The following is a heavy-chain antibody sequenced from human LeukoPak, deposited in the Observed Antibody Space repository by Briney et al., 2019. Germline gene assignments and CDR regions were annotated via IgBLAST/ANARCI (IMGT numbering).Heavy chain of an antibody. CDR2: IHHSGNN. CDR3: ARERSHFWYMDV. J-gene: IGHJ6*03. V-gene: IGHV4-59*11. CDR1: GDSTRSHH. D-gene: IGHD3-10*01. Sequence: SDTLSLTCTLSGDSTRSHHGSWLRHSPGKGLEGLGFIHHSGNNDYNPPLRSRFHISLATSKSQFTLNLRAVTAADSAIYYCARERSHFWYMDVWGKGTTVTVSS.